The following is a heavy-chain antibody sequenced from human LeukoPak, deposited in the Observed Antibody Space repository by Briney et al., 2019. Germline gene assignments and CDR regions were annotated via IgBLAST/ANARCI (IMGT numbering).Heavy chain of an antibody. D-gene: IGHD3-22*01. CDR1: GGSISSGSYY. CDR2: IYTSGST. J-gene: IGHJ3*02. CDR3: ARHIFFGYYDSSGYQPSWRSDTFDI. Sequence: SQTLSLTCTVSGGSISSGSYYWSWIRQPAGKGLEWIGRIYTSGSTNYNPSLKSRVTISVDTSKNQFSLKLSSVTAADTAVYYCARHIFFGYYDSSGYQPSWRSDTFDIWGQGTMVTVSS. V-gene: IGHV4-61*02.